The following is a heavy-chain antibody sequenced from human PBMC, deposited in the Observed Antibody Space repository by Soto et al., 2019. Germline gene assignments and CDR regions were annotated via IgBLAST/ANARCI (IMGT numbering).Heavy chain of an antibody. Sequence: QVQLVQSGAEVKKPGASVKVSCKASGYTFTNYGISWVRQAPGQGLEWMGWINAYNGNTKSAQKLQGRVTLTTDTSTSTAYMELRSLRSDDTAVYYCARDEEAGLNDCWGQGTLVTVSS. CDR2: INAYNGNT. CDR3: ARDEEAGLNDC. V-gene: IGHV1-18*01. CDR1: GYTFTNYG. J-gene: IGHJ4*02. D-gene: IGHD6-13*01.